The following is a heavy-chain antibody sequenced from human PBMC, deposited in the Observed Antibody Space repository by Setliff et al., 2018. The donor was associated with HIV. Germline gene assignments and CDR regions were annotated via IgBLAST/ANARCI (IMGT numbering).Heavy chain of an antibody. CDR1: GYTFTSYA. CDR3: ARGPYSSGWYTLDY. CDR2: INAGNGNT. Sequence: ASVKVSCKASGYTFTSYAMHWVRQAPGQRLEWMGWINAGNGNTKYSQEFQGRVTITRDTSASTAYMELSSLRAEDMAVYYCARGPYSSGWYTLDYWGQGTLVTVSS. D-gene: IGHD6-19*01. J-gene: IGHJ4*02. V-gene: IGHV1-3*03.